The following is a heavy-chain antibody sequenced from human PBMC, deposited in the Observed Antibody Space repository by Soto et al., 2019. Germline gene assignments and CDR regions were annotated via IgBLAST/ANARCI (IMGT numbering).Heavy chain of an antibody. Sequence: GASVKVSCKASGGTFSSYVISWVRQAPGQGLEWMGGIIPIFGTANYAQKFQGRVTITADESTSTAYMELSSLRSEDTVVFYCARENYDSSGFPYGMDVWGQGTTVTVSS. J-gene: IGHJ6*02. D-gene: IGHD3-22*01. CDR2: IIPIFGTA. V-gene: IGHV1-69*13. CDR1: GGTFSSYV. CDR3: ARENYDSSGFPYGMDV.